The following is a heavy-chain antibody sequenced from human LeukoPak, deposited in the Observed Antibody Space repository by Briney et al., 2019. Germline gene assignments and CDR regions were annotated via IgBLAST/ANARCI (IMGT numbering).Heavy chain of an antibody. CDR2: VYYSGSS. J-gene: IGHJ5*02. D-gene: IGHD6-13*01. V-gene: IGHV4-39*01. CDR3: AGHRATAAAVPRYFVP. Sequence: SETLSLTCTVSVGSLSSGIYYCGWIRQPPGEGLEWIGGVYYSGSSYYNPSLKSRVTMSVDTSNNQLSMRLNSVTAAATAVYYCAGHRATAAAVPRYFVPWGQGSLVTVSS. CDR1: VGSLSSGIYY.